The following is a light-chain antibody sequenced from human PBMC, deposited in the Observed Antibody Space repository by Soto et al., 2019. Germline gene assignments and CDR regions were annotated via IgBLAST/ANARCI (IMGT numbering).Light chain of an antibody. J-gene: IGLJ1*01. CDR3: AAWDDSLNVFYV. CDR2: SNN. V-gene: IGLV1-44*01. CDR1: SSNIGSNT. Sequence: QSVLTQPPSASGTPGQRVTISCSGSSSNIGSNTVNWYQQLPGTAPKLLIYSNNQRPSGVPDRFSGSKSGTSASLAISGLQSEDEADYHCAAWDDSLNVFYVFGTGTKVTVL.